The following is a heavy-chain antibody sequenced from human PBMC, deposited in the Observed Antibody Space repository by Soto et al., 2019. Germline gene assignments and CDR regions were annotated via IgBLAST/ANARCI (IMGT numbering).Heavy chain of an antibody. J-gene: IGHJ4*02. CDR2: IYWDDDK. V-gene: IGHV2-5*02. CDR1: GFSLSTSGVG. CDR3: AQSETTVPFDY. Sequence: QITLKESGPTLVKPTQTLTLTCTFSGFSLSTSGVGVGWIRQPPGKALEWLALIYWDDDKRYSPSLKSRLTITNDTPENQVVRTMTDMDPVDTATYFWAQSETTVPFDYWGQGTLVTVSS. D-gene: IGHD4-17*01.